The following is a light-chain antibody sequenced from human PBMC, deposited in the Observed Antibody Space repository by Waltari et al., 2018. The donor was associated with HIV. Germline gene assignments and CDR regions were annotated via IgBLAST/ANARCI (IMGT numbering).Light chain of an antibody. J-gene: IGKJ1*01. Sequence: TQMSQSPYSRSASVGARVPVSCRANQTISKFLNWYQHQPVKAPILQISRASNLHSGVPSRFGGSGSGTDFGLTISSLQPEDFAVYYCQQTNSAPWTFGQGTKMDIK. CDR3: QQTNSAPWT. CDR2: RAS. CDR1: QTISKF. V-gene: IGKV1-39*01.